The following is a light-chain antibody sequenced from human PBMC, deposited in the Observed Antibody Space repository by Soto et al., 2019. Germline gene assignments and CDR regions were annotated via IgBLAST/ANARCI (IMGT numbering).Light chain of an antibody. CDR3: QHYNSYSEA. J-gene: IGKJ1*01. Sequence: DIHMTQSPSTLSASVGDRVTITCRASESINSWLAWYQQKPGKAPKVVIYDASNLESGVPSRFSGSGSGTEFTLTISSLQPDDFATYYCQHYNSYSEAFGQGTRWIT. V-gene: IGKV1-5*01. CDR1: ESINSW. CDR2: DAS.